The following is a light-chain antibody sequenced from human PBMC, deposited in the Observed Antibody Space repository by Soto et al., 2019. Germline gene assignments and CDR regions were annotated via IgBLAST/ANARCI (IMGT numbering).Light chain of an antibody. Sequence: IQLAQSPSSLSASVGDRVTITSRASQSISSWLAWYQQKTGQAPKILIYKASSLASGVPSRFRGSGSGTEFTLSISRLQTDDFATYYCQQYNDSSKTFGQGTKVDIK. CDR3: QQYNDSSKT. CDR2: KAS. V-gene: IGKV1-5*03. CDR1: QSISSW. J-gene: IGKJ1*01.